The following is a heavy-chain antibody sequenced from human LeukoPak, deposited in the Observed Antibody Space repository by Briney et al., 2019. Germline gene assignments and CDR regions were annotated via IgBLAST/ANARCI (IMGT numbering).Heavy chain of an antibody. Sequence: GESLKISCKGSGYSFTTYWIGWVRQMPGKGLEWMGIIYPGDSDTRYSPSFQGQVTISADKSISTAYLQWSGLKASDTAMYYCARRGHSSSWYSDYWGREPWSPSPQ. V-gene: IGHV5-51*01. J-gene: IGHJ4*02. CDR1: GYSFTTYW. CDR3: ARRGHSSSWYSDY. D-gene: IGHD6-13*01. CDR2: IYPGDSDT.